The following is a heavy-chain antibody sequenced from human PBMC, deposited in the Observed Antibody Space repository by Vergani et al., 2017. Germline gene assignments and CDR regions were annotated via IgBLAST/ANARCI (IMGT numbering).Heavy chain of an antibody. J-gene: IGHJ6*03. CDR2: IYYSGST. V-gene: IGHV4-59*01. Sequence: QVQLQESGPGLVKPSETLSLTCTVSGGSISSYYWSWIRQPPGKGLEWIGCIYYSGSTNYNPSLKSRVTISVDTSKNQFSLKVSSVTAADTAVYYCARVLGEATYYYYYMDVWGKGTTVTVSS. D-gene: IGHD3-16*01. CDR1: GGSISSYY. CDR3: ARVLGEATYYYYYMDV.